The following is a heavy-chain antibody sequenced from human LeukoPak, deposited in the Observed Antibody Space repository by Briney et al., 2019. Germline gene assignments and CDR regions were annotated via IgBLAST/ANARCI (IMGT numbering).Heavy chain of an antibody. J-gene: IGHJ4*02. V-gene: IGHV3-7*01. D-gene: IGHD6-6*01. CDR1: GFTFGDYA. CDR3: ARFRSTARKFDY. Sequence: GGSLRLSCTASGFTFGDYAMSWVRQAPGKGLEWVANIKQDGSEKYYVDSVKGRFTISRDNAKNSLYLQMNSLRAEDTAVYYCARFRSTARKFDYWGQGTLVTVSS. CDR2: IKQDGSEK.